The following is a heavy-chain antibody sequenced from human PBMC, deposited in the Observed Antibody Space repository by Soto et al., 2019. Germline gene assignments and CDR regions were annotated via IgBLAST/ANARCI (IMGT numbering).Heavy chain of an antibody. CDR1: GGTFSSYA. J-gene: IGHJ6*02. D-gene: IGHD6-19*01. V-gene: IGHV1-69*01. Sequence: QVQLVHSGAEVKKPGSSVKVSCKASGGTFSSYAISWVRQAPGQGLEWMGGIIPIFGTANYAQKFQGRVTITADESTTTAYMELRSLRSEDTAVYYCAIDGLGQWLNYYCMDVWGQGTTVTVSS. CDR2: IIPIFGTA. CDR3: AIDGLGQWLNYYCMDV.